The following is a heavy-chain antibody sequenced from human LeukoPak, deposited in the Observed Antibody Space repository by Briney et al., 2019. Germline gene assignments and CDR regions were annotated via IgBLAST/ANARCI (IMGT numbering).Heavy chain of an antibody. D-gene: IGHD5-24*01. CDR3: AKAVEMATIPFDY. CDR1: GFTFSSYA. J-gene: IGHJ4*02. Sequence: GGSLRLSCAASGFTFSSYAMSWVRQAPGKGLEWVSAISGSGGSTYYADSVKGRFTISRDNSKNTLYLQMNSLRAEDTAAYYCAKAVEMATIPFDYWGQGTLVTVSS. CDR2: ISGSGGST. V-gene: IGHV3-23*01.